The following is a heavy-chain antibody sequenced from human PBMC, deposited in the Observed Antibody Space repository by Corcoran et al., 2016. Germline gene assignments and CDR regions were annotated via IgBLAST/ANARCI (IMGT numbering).Heavy chain of an antibody. CDR3: ARALSGSYYLSTYYYGMDV. D-gene: IGHD1-26*01. J-gene: IGHJ6*02. CDR2: IDWDDDK. V-gene: IGHV2-70*01. CDR1: GFSLSTSGMC. Sequence: QVTLRESGPALVKPTQPLTLTCTFSGFSLSTSGMCVSWIRQPPGKALEWLALIDWDDDKYYSTSLKTRITISKDTSKNQVVLTMTNIDPVDTATYYCARALSGSYYLSTYYYGMDVWGQGTTVTVSS.